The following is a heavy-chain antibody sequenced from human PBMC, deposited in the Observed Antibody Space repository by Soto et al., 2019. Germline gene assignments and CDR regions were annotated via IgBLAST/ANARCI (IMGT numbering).Heavy chain of an antibody. J-gene: IGHJ3*02. CDR1: GFTVSSNY. V-gene: IGHV3-66*01. Sequence: GGSLRLSCAASGFTVSSNYMSWVRQAPGKGLEWVSVIYSGGSTYYADSVKGRFTISRDNSKNTLYLQMNSLRAEDTAVYYCAREDYYDSSGLGAFDIWGQGTMVTVSS. D-gene: IGHD3-22*01. CDR3: AREDYYDSSGLGAFDI. CDR2: IYSGGST.